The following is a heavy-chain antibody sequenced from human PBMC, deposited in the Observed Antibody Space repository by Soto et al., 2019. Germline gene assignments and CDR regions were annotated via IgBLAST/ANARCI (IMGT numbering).Heavy chain of an antibody. Sequence: ASVKVSCKAAGATFRNYAISWVRQAPGQGLEWMGGIIPIYGTVNYAQRFQGRVTITADESTKTAYMELSSLRSDDTAIYYCARYRDYYHGMDVWGQGTTVTVSS. V-gene: IGHV1-69*13. J-gene: IGHJ6*02. CDR3: ARYRDYYHGMDV. CDR2: IIPIYGTV. D-gene: IGHD3-16*02. CDR1: GATFRNYA.